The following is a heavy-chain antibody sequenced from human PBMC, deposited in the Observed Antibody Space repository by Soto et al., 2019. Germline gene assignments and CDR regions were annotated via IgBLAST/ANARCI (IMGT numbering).Heavy chain of an antibody. CDR3: ARHELEYYYDSSLDY. CDR1: GGSISSSSYY. Sequence: PSETLSLTCTVSGGSISSSSYYWGWIRQPPGKGLEWIGSIYYSGSTYYNPSLKSRVTISVDTSKNQFSLKLSSVTAADTAVDYCARHELEYYYDSSLDYWGQGTLVT. V-gene: IGHV4-39*01. CDR2: IYYSGST. D-gene: IGHD3-22*01. J-gene: IGHJ4*02.